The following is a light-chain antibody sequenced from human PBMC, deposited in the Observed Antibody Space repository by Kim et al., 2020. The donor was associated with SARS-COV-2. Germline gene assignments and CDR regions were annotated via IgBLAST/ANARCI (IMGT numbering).Light chain of an antibody. CDR3: QQSYKSPPT. CDR2: TAT. Sequence: VSVGDRVTRTCRASQFITTYLNWYQQKPGGAPKLLIYTATELQSGVPSRFSGSGSGTEFTLTISNLQAEDFGIYYCQQSYKSPPTFGGGTKVDIK. V-gene: IGKV1-39*01. CDR1: QFITTY. J-gene: IGKJ4*01.